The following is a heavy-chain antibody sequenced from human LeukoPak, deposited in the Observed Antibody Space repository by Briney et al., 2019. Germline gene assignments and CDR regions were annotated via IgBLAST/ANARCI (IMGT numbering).Heavy chain of an antibody. V-gene: IGHV4-59*01. J-gene: IGHJ4*02. CDR3: ARDLGHSGYDSGFDY. CDR2: IYYSGST. Sequence: SETLSLTCTVSGGSISSYYWSWIRQPPGKGLEWVGYIYYSGSTNYNPSLKSRVTISVDTSTNQFSLKLSSVTAADTAVYYCARDLGHSGYDSGFDYWGQGTLVTVSS. D-gene: IGHD5-12*01. CDR1: GGSISSYY.